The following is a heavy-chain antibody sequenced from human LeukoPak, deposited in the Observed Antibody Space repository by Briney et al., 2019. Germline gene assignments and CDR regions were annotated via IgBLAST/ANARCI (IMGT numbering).Heavy chain of an antibody. V-gene: IGHV1-2*06. Sequence: ASVKASCKACRYTFTGYYMHWVRQAPGQGLEWMGRINPNSGGTNYAQKFQGRVTMTRDTSISTAYMELSRLRSDDTAVYYCARSSYYDSSGYNDYWGQGTLVTVSS. D-gene: IGHD3-22*01. CDR2: INPNSGGT. CDR1: RYTFTGYY. J-gene: IGHJ4*02. CDR3: ARSSYYDSSGYNDY.